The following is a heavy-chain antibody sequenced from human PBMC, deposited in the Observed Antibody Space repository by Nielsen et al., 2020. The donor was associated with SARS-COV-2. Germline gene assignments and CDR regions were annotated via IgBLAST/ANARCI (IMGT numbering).Heavy chain of an antibody. Sequence: GESLKISCAASGFSFSAYAMTWVRQAPGKGLEWVSTVSGSGGTTYSADSVKGRFTISRDNSKNTLYLHMNSLRAEDTAVYYCVTGGQWLVRHPYGMEVWGQGTTVTVSS. D-gene: IGHD6-19*01. J-gene: IGHJ6*02. CDR1: GFSFSAYA. V-gene: IGHV3-23*01. CDR2: VSGSGGTT. CDR3: VTGGQWLVRHPYGMEV.